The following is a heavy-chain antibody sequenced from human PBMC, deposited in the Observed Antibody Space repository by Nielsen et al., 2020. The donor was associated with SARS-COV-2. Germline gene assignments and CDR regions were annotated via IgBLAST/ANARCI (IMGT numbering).Heavy chain of an antibody. CDR2: ISGSGGST. CDR1: GFTFRDYS. D-gene: IGHD2-15*01. J-gene: IGHJ4*02. Sequence: GESLKISCTASGFTFRDYSMSWVRQAPGKGLEWVSAISGSGGSTYYADSVKGRFTISRDNSKNTVYLEMNRLRAEDTAVYFCAKEKGYCSGGRCRSPFDSWGQGALVTVSS. V-gene: IGHV3-23*01. CDR3: AKEKGYCSGGRCRSPFDS.